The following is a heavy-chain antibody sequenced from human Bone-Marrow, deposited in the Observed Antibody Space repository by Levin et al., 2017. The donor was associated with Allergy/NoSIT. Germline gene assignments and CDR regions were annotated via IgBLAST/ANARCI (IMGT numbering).Heavy chain of an antibody. CDR2: ISGYNGNT. CDR1: GFNFNIYG. D-gene: IGHD3-22*01. J-gene: IGHJ5*02. V-gene: IGHV1-18*01. Sequence: ASVKVSCKASGFNFNIYGFIWVRQAPGQGLEWMGWISGYNGNTDYAQNLQGRVSMTTDTSTSTVYMELRNLRSDDTAVYYCARVFYFESSGYYYPWGQGTLVTVSS. CDR3: ARVFYFESSGYYYP.